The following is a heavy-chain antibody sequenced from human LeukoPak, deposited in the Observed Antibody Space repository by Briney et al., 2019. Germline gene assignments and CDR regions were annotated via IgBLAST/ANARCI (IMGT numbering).Heavy chain of an antibody. J-gene: IGHJ4*02. V-gene: IGHV3-7*01. Sequence: GGSLRLSCAASGFTFSSYWMSWVRQAPGKGLEWVANIKQDGSEKYYVDSVKGRFTISRDNAKNSLYLQMNSLRAEDTAGYYCARVGVGARFDYWGQGTLVTVSS. D-gene: IGHD1-26*01. CDR1: GFTFSSYW. CDR2: IKQDGSEK. CDR3: ARVGVGARFDY.